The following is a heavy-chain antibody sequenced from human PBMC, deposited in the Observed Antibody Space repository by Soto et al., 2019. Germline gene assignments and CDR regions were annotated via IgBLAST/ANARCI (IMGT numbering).Heavy chain of an antibody. CDR1: GGSISSYY. CDR2: IYYSGST. V-gene: IGHV4-59*01. J-gene: IGHJ6*02. CDR3: ARDWRVRYGMDV. Sequence: SETLSLTCTVSGGSISSYYWSWIRQPPGKGLEWIGYIYYSGSTNYNPSLKSRVTISVDTSKNQFSLKLSSVTAADTAVYDCARDWRVRYGMDVWGQGTTVTVSS.